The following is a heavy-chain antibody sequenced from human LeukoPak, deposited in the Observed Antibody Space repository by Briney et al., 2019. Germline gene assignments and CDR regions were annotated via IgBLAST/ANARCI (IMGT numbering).Heavy chain of an antibody. D-gene: IGHD5-18*01. J-gene: IGHJ4*02. CDR3: ARGTAMACFDY. V-gene: IGHV1-69*05. CDR1: GGTSSSYA. CDR2: IIPIFGTA. Sequence: ASVKVSCKASGGTSSSYAISWVRQAPGQGLEWMGGIIPIFGTANYAQKFQGRVTITTDESTSTAYMELSSLRSEDTAVYYCARGTAMACFDYWGQGTLVTVSS.